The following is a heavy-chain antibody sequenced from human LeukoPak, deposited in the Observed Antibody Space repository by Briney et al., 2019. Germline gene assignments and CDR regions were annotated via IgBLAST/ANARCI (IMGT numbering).Heavy chain of an antibody. CDR2: MNPNSGNT. CDR3: ARGWGQWGLAWGFDI. CDR1: VYTFTSYD. Sequence: ASVKVSCKPSVYTFTSYDINWVRQATGQGLEWMGWMNPNSGNTGYAQKFQGRVTMTRNTSISTTYMELSSLRSEDTAVYYCARGWGQWGLAWGFDIWGQGTMVTVSS. J-gene: IGHJ3*02. V-gene: IGHV1-8*01. D-gene: IGHD1-26*01.